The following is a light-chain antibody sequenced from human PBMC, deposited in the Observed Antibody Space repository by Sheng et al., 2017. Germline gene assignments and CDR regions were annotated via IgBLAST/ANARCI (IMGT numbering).Light chain of an antibody. Sequence: DIQMTQSPSTLSPSVGDRVTITCRASQTISTWLAWYQQKPGKAPKLLIYKASSLESGVPSRFSGSESGTEFTLTISSLQPDDFATYYCQQYKSYSTFGQGTKVEIK. J-gene: IGKJ1*01. CDR3: QQYKSYST. CDR2: KAS. V-gene: IGKV1-5*03. CDR1: QTISTW.